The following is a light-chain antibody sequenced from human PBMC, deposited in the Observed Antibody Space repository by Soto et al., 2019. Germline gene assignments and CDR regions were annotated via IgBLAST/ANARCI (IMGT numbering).Light chain of an antibody. CDR2: DTS. CDR3: QQHNNVPYT. CDR1: QDIINS. Sequence: IHMTPSPSSLSASVGDRVTITCQASQDIINSLNWYQQKAGQAPKLLIYDTSNLETGVPSRFSGSGSGTDFTLTISSLQADDIATYYCQQHNNVPYTFGQGTRLEIK. V-gene: IGKV1-33*01. J-gene: IGKJ2*01.